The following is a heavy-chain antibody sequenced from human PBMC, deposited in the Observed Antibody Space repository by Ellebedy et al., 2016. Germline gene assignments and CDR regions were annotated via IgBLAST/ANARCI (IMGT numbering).Heavy chain of an antibody. CDR1: GGSISSYY. J-gene: IGHJ4*02. V-gene: IGHV4-59*01. Sequence: GSLRLSXTASGGSISSYYWSWIRQPPGKGLEWIGYIYDSGSTNHNPSPKSRVTISVDTSKNQFSLKLSSVTAADTAVYYCAAGIAQPYWGQGTLVTVSS. D-gene: IGHD6-13*01. CDR2: IYDSGST. CDR3: AAGIAQPY.